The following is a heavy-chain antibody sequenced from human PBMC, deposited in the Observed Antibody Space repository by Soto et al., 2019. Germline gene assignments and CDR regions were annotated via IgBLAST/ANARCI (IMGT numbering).Heavy chain of an antibody. D-gene: IGHD1-26*01. V-gene: IGHV3-23*01. CDR3: AKHLPSRKTQRMWADALHI. J-gene: IGHJ3*02. CDR1: GFTFSSYA. Sequence: EVQLLESGGGLVQPGGSLRLSCAASGFTFSSYAMSWVRQAPGKGLEWVSVVTGRSTTTYYADSVKGRFTISRDNSKNTLFLQMNSLGAEDTAVYYCAKHLPSRKTQRMWADALHIWGQGTMLTVSS. CDR2: VTGRSTTT.